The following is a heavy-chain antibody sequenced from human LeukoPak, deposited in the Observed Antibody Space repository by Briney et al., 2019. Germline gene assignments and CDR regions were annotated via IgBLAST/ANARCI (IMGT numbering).Heavy chain of an antibody. J-gene: IGHJ4*02. CDR2: IYYDGTI. CDR1: GGSITNPTYY. CDR3: ARSLSYFFDF. Sequence: SETLSLTCTVSGGSITNPTYYWGWIRQPPGKGLEWIGTIYYDGTIYYNPSLKSRVTISVGTSKNQISLKLSSVSAADTAVYYCARSLSYFFDFWGQGTLVTVSS. V-gene: IGHV4-39*01.